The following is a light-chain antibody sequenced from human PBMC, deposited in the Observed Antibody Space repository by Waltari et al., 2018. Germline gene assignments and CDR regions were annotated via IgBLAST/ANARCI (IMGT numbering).Light chain of an antibody. CDR3: QQSSNWPRT. V-gene: IGKV3-15*01. J-gene: IGKJ1*01. CDR2: GAS. Sequence: EIVMTQSPATLSVSPGGRATLSCRASQSVSSNLAWYQQKPGQAPRLLIYGASTRATGIPGRFSGSGSGTEFTLTISSLQSEDFAVYYCQQSSNWPRTFGQGTKVEIK. CDR1: QSVSSN.